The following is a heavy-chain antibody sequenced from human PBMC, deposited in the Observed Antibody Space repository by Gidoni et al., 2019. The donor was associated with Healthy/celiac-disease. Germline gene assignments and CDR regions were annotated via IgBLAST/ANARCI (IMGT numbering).Heavy chain of an antibody. CDR3: AREDIVVVVAAHDAFDI. CDR2: ISSSSSTI. CDR1: GFTFSSYS. J-gene: IGHJ3*02. D-gene: IGHD2-15*01. V-gene: IGHV3-48*02. Sequence: EVQLVESGGGLVQPGGSLRLSCAASGFTFSSYSMNWVRQAPGKGLEWVSYISSSSSTIYYADSVKGRFTISRDNAKNSLYLQMNSLRDEDTAVYYCAREDIVVVVAAHDAFDIWGQGTMVTVSS.